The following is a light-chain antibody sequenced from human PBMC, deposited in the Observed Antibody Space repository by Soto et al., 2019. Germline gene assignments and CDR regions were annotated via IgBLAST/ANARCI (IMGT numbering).Light chain of an antibody. J-gene: IGKJ1*01. CDR2: GAS. CDR1: QSVSSSY. CDR3: QEYGRSRT. Sequence: EIVLTQSPGTLSLSPGERATLSCRASQSVSSSYLAWYQQKPGQAPRLLIYGASSRATGITDRFSGSGSGTDFNLTIRRLEPEDFAVYYCQEYGRSRTFGQGTKVDIK. V-gene: IGKV3-20*01.